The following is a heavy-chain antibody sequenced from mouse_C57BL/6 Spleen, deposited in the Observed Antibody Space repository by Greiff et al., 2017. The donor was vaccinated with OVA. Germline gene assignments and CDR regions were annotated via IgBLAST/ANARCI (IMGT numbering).Heavy chain of an antibody. V-gene: IGHV5-17*01. Sequence: EVMLVESGGGLVKPGGSLKLSCAASGFTFSDYGMHWVRQAPEKGLEWVAYISSGSSTIYYADTVKGRFTISRDNAKNTLFLQMTSLRSEDTAMYYCASLIYYGNPYAMDYWGQGTSVTVSS. J-gene: IGHJ4*01. D-gene: IGHD2-1*01. CDR2: ISSGSSTI. CDR3: ASLIYYGNPYAMDY. CDR1: GFTFSDYG.